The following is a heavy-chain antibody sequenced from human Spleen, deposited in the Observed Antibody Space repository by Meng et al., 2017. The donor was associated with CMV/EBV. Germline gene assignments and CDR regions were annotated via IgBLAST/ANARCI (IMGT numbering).Heavy chain of an antibody. CDR1: GFTFSDYY. CDR2: MSGGGTTR. Sequence: GESLKISCAASGFTFSDYYMAWVRQAPGKGLEWVSYMSGGGTTRNYADSVKGRFTISRDNTNNSLYLQMNSLRVEDTAVYYCARGDTLGYWGQGTLVTVSS. V-gene: IGHV3-11*01. J-gene: IGHJ4*02. CDR3: ARGDTLGY.